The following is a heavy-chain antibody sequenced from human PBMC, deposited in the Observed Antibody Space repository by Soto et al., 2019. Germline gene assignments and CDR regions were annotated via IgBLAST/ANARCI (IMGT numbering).Heavy chain of an antibody. Sequence: PSETLSLTCTVSDGSGSSVSYYWSCIRQPPGKGLEWIWDSYSSGSALYNPSLKSRCIISVDTSMNQFSLKLRSVTAAATAVYYCARDSVALFDSWGQGTLVTVSS. D-gene: IGHD2-15*01. CDR2: SYSSGSA. J-gene: IGHJ4*02. CDR3: ARDSVALFDS. CDR1: DGSGSSVSYY. V-gene: IGHV4-61*01.